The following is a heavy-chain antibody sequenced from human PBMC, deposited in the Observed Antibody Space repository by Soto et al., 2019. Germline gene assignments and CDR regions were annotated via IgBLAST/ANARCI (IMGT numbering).Heavy chain of an antibody. CDR1: GGSISSSSYY. Sequence: SETLSLTCTVSGGSISSSSYYWGWIRQPPGKGLEWIGSIYYSGSTYYNPSLKSRVTISVDTSKNQFSLKLSSVTAADTAVYYCASDYGCTTDYYYYGMDVWAQGTTVTGSS. V-gene: IGHV4-39*01. J-gene: IGHJ6*02. CDR2: IYYSGST. D-gene: IGHD4-17*01. CDR3: ASDYGCTTDYYYYGMDV.